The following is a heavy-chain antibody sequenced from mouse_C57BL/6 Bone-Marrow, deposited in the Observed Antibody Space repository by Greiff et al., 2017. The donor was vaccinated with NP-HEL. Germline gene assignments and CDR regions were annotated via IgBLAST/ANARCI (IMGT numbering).Heavy chain of an antibody. D-gene: IGHD1-1*01. CDR2: IDPSDSYT. CDR3: ARLGSSYEWYFDV. CDR1: GYTFTSYW. V-gene: IGHV1-59*01. J-gene: IGHJ1*03. Sequence: QVQLQQPGAELVRPGTSVKLSCKASGYTFTSYWMPWVKQRPGQGLEWIGVIDPSDSYTNYNQKFKGKATLTVDTSSSTAYMQLSSLTSEDSAVYYCARLGSSYEWYFDVWGTGTTVTVSS.